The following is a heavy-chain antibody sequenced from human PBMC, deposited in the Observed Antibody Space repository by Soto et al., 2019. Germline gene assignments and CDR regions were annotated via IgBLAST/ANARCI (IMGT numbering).Heavy chain of an antibody. CDR1: GYTFTSYA. CDR2: ISAHNGNT. Sequence: QVQLVQSGAEVKKPGASVKVSCKASGYTFTSYAISWVRQAPGQGLEWMGWISAHNGNTNYAQKLQGRVTMTTDTSTSPAHMEPRRLRSDDTAANYGPRDSPPTYLWGQETLVTVPS. J-gene: IGHJ5*02. CDR3: PRDSPPTYL. V-gene: IGHV1-18*01.